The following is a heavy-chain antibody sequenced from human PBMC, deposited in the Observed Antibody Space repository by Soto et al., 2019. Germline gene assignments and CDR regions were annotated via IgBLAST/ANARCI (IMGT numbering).Heavy chain of an antibody. CDR3: ARDGDGYYYYMDV. J-gene: IGHJ6*03. D-gene: IGHD4-17*01. V-gene: IGHV1-2*04. CDR2: INPNSGGT. Sequence: ASVKVSCQASGYTFTGSYLHWVRQAPGQGLEWMGWINPNSGGTNYAQKFQGWVTMTRDTSISTAYMELSRLRSDDTAVYYCARDGDGYYYYMDVWGKGTTVTVSS. CDR1: GYTFTGSY.